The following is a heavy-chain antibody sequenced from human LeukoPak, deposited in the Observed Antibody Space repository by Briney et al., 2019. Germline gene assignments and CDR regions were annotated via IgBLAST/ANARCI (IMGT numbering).Heavy chain of an antibody. CDR3: TTLLEAYYYDSSGYYAFDY. D-gene: IGHD3-22*01. CDR1: GFTFSNAW. J-gene: IGHJ4*02. CDR2: IKSKTDGGTT. Sequence: GGSLRLSCAASGFTFSNAWMSWVRQAPGKGLEWVGRIKSKTDGGTTDYAAPVKGRFTISRDDSKNTLYLQMNSLKTEDTAVYYCTTLLEAYYYDSSGYYAFDYWGQGTLVTVSS. V-gene: IGHV3-15*01.